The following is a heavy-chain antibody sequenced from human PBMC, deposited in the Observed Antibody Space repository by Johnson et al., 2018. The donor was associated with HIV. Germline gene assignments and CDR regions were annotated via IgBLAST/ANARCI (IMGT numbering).Heavy chain of an antibody. CDR1: GFTFISYT. V-gene: IGHV3-43*01. Sequence: VQLLESGGGLVQPGGSLRLSCVASGFTFISYTMHWVRQAPGKGLEWVSLISWDGGSTYYADSVKGRFTISRYNSKNTLYLQMNSLRVEDTAVYYCARDTPWDYYDSSDYFPAPGAFDIWGQGTMVTVSS. CDR3: ARDTPWDYYDSSDYFPAPGAFDI. J-gene: IGHJ3*02. CDR2: ISWDGGST. D-gene: IGHD3-22*01.